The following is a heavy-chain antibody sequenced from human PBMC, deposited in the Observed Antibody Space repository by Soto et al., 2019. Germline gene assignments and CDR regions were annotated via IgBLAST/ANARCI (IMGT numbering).Heavy chain of an antibody. V-gene: IGHV1-18*01. CDR3: ARNPSGSRFDY. CDR2: ISAYSGNT. CDR1: GYTFLSYG. Sequence: ASVKVSCKASGYTFLSYGISWVRQAPGQGLEWMGWISAYSGNTDYAQRLQDRVTLTTDTSTSTAYMELRSLRSDDTAVYYCARNPSGSRFDYWRQRTLVTVSS. J-gene: IGHJ4*02. D-gene: IGHD1-26*01.